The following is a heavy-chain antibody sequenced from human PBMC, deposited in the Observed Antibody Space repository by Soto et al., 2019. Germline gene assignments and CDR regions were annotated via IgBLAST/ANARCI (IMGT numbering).Heavy chain of an antibody. CDR1: GYTFTSYG. J-gene: IGHJ4*02. CDR2: ISPYNGKT. D-gene: IGHD1-26*01. V-gene: IGHV1-18*01. CDR3: ARGVGWEPLDY. Sequence: QVQLVQSGAEVKKPGASVKVSCKASGYTFTSYGISWVRQAPGQGLEWMGWISPYNGKTNDVQKLQGRVTMTSDTSTSTAYVGLRSLSSEDTAGYYCARGVGWEPLDYRAQGPLVAVSP.